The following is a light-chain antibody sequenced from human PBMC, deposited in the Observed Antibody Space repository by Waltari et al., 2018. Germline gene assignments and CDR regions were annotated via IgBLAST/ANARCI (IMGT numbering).Light chain of an antibody. J-gene: IGKJ3*01. V-gene: IGKV1-33*01. CDR1: HDIINY. CDR2: DSS. Sequence: DIQMTQSPSSLSASVGARVTITCQASHDIINYLNWYQQKPGKAPKLLIYDSSNLETGVPSRFSGSGSGTDFTFTISSLQPEDIATYYCQQYNNIPQTFGPGTRVEIK. CDR3: QQYNNIPQT.